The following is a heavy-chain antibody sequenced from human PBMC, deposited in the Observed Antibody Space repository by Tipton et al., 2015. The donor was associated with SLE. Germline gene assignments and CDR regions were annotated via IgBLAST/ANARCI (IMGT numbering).Heavy chain of an antibody. D-gene: IGHD5-18*01. V-gene: IGHV4-61*09. CDR2: IYTSGST. CDR3: ARGHTAMVGSLYYYGMDV. J-gene: IGHJ6*02. CDR1: GGSISSGSYY. Sequence: SLTCTVSGGSISSGSYYWSWIRQPAGKGLEWIGYIYTSGSTNYNPSLKSRVTISVDTSKNQFSLKLSSVTAADTAVYYCARGHTAMVGSLYYYGMDVWGQGTTVTVSS.